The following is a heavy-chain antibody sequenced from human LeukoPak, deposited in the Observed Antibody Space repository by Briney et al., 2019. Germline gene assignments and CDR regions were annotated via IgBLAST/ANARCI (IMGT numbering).Heavy chain of an antibody. CDR3: ATETYDSSSIDY. CDR2: ISGSGGST. V-gene: IGHV3-23*01. Sequence: PGGSLRLSCAASGFTFSSYAMSWVPQAPGKGLEWVSAISGSGGSTYYADSVKGRFTISRDNSKNTLYLQMNSLRAEDTAVYYCATETYDSSSIDYWGQGTLVTVSS. CDR1: GFTFSSYA. J-gene: IGHJ4*02. D-gene: IGHD3-22*01.